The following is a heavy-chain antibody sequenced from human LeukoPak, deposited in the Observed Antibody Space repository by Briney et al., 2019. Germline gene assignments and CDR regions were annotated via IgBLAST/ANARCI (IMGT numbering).Heavy chain of an antibody. CDR1: GFSFRGYD. J-gene: IGHJ5*01. CDR3: AREVGWFDS. CDR2: ISSGGTPI. Sequence: PGGSLRLSCGACGFSFRGYDINWVRQAPGKGLEWVSFISSGGTPIYYADSVKGRFTISRDNAEHSLYLQMSSLRAEDTAVYYCAREVGWFDSWGQGTLVTVSS. D-gene: IGHD1-26*01. V-gene: IGHV3-48*03.